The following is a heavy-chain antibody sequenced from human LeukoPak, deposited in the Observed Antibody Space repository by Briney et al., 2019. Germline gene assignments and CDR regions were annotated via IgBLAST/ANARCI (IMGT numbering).Heavy chain of an antibody. V-gene: IGHV3-7*01. Sequence: GGSLRLSCGASGFTFDDYWMSWVRQAPGQGLEWVANINQDGSEKYYLDSAKGRFTISRDNANNSLYLQMNSLRAEDTAVYYCVRDGGSAWYINGDEAFDIWGQGTMVTVSS. D-gene: IGHD6-19*01. CDR2: INQDGSEK. J-gene: IGHJ3*02. CDR1: GFTFDDYW. CDR3: VRDGGSAWYINGDEAFDI.